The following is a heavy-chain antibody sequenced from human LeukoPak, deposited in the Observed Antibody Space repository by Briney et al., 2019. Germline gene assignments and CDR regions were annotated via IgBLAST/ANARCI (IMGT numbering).Heavy chain of an antibody. CDR2: VSSTGST. CDR1: GGSISGYY. J-gene: IGHJ4*02. Sequence: SETLSLTCTVSGGSISGYYWTWIRQSPGKGLEWIGYVSSTGSTNYTPSLKSRVTISIDTSKSQFSLRLTSVTAADTAVYYCARQTGSGLFILPGGQGTLVTVSS. D-gene: IGHD3/OR15-3a*01. CDR3: ARQTGSGLFILP. V-gene: IGHV4-59*08.